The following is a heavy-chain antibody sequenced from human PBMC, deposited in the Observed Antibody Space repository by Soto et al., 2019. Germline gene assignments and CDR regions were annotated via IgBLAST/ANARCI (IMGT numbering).Heavy chain of an antibody. J-gene: IGHJ4*02. V-gene: IGHV3-21*01. D-gene: IGHD5-12*01. Sequence: GGSLRLSCAASGFTFSTYNMNWVRQAPGKGLEWVSSISGGSYYIYYADSVKGRFTISRDNSKNSLYLQMNSLRAEDTAVYYCARDVYSGYEPDFWGQGTLVTVSS. CDR2: ISGGSYYI. CDR3: ARDVYSGYEPDF. CDR1: GFTFSTYN.